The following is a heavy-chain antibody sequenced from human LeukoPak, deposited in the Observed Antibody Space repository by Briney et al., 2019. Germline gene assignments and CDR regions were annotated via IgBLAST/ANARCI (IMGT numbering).Heavy chain of an antibody. D-gene: IGHD5-18*01. CDR3: ATIKRGSIFGYFDF. V-gene: IGHV4-59*11. J-gene: IGHJ4*02. CDR2: LFDSVNT. Sequence: SETLSLTCTVSGGSISSHYWSWIRQPPGKGLEWIAYLFDSVNTKDNPSLKSRLTLSADTSKNQFSLRLSSVTAADTAVYYCATIKRGSIFGYFDFWGQGIKVTVSS. CDR1: GGSISSHY.